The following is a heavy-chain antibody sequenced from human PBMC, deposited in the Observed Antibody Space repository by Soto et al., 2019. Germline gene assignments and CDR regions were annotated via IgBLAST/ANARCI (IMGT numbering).Heavy chain of an antibody. D-gene: IGHD5-18*01. J-gene: IGHJ6*02. Sequence: PGGSLRLSCAASGFSVSSNFISWVRQAPGKGLEWVSIIYSGGGTDYGDSVKGRFTVSRDTLKNTVSLQMNSLRAEDTAVYYCVRDWADTAADEGDYYGMDVWGQGTTVTVSS. CDR3: VRDWADTAADEGDYYGMDV. V-gene: IGHV3-53*01. CDR2: IYSGGGT. CDR1: GFSVSSNF.